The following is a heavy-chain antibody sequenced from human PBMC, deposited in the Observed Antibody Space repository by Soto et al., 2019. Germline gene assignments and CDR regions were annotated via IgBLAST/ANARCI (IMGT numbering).Heavy chain of an antibody. Sequence: ASVKVSCKASGYTFTSYYMHWVRQAPGQGLEWMGIINPSGGSTSYAQKFQGRVTMTRDTSTSTVYMELSSLRSEDTAVYYCARSLLRGIDYYYYYGMDVWGQGTTATVSS. J-gene: IGHJ6*02. CDR1: GYTFTSYY. CDR3: ARSLLRGIDYYYYYGMDV. V-gene: IGHV1-46*01. CDR2: INPSGGST. D-gene: IGHD3-3*01.